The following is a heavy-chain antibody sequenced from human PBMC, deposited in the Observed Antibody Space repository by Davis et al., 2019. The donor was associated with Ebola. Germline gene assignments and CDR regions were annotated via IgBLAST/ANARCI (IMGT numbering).Heavy chain of an antibody. CDR1: GFTFSSYE. CDR2: ISSSGSTI. CDR3: ARDWGVLYGMDV. J-gene: IGHJ6*02. V-gene: IGHV3-48*03. D-gene: IGHD3-10*01. Sequence: PGGSLRLSCAASGFTFSSYEMNWVRQAPGKGLEWVSYISSSGSTIYYADSVKGRFTISRDNAKNSLYLQMNSLRAEDTAVYYCARDWGVLYGMDVWGQGTTVTVSS.